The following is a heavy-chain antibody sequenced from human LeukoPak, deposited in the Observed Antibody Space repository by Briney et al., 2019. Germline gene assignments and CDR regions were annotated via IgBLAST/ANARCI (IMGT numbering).Heavy chain of an antibody. CDR3: ARDLGTAMVKTFDI. D-gene: IGHD5-18*01. CDR2: INAGNGNT. J-gene: IGHJ3*02. CDR1: GYTFTSYA. Sequence: ASVKLSCKASGYTFTSYAMHWVRQAPGQRLEWMGWINAGNGNTKYSQKFQGRVTITRDTSASTAYMELSSLRSEDTAVYYCARDLGTAMVKTFDIWGQGTMVTVSS. V-gene: IGHV1-3*01.